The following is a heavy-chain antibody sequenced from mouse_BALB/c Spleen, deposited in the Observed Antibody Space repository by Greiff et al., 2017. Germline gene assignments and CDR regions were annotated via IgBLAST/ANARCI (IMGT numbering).Heavy chain of an antibody. V-gene: IGHV14-3*02. D-gene: IGHD2-4*01. CDR3: ARTLITTFAMDY. CDR1: GFNIKDTY. Sequence: EVKLMESGAELVKPGASVKLSCTASGFNIKDTYMHWVKQRPEQGLAWIGRIDPANGNTKYDPKFQGKATITADTSSNTAYLQLSSLTSEDAAVYYCARTLITTFAMDYWGQGTSGTVSS. CDR2: IDPANGNT. J-gene: IGHJ4*01.